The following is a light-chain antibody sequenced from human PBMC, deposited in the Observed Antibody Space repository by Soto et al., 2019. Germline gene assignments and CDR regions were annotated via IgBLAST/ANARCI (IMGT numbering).Light chain of an antibody. J-gene: IGKJ4*01. CDR1: QGISDY. CDR2: GVS. V-gene: IGKV1-16*01. Sequence: DIQMTQSPPSLSASVGDRVTFTCRASQGISDYLAWVQQKPGKVPKSLIYGVSTLQSGVSSRFSGSGSGTEFTLTISGLQPEDFATYYCLQYLNYPFTLGGGTKVEI. CDR3: LQYLNYPFT.